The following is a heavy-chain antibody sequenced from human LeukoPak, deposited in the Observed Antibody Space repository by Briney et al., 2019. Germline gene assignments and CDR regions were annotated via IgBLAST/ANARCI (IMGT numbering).Heavy chain of an antibody. Sequence: ASVKVSCKASRYIFTSYYIHWVRQAPGQGLEWMGILNPSGGSTSYAQKFQGRVTMTGDTSTSTVYMEVSSLRSEDTAVYYCARGWFGELPLIGFDPWGQGTLVTVSS. CDR2: LNPSGGST. J-gene: IGHJ5*02. CDR3: ARGWFGELPLIGFDP. CDR1: RYIFTSYY. V-gene: IGHV1-46*01. D-gene: IGHD3-10*01.